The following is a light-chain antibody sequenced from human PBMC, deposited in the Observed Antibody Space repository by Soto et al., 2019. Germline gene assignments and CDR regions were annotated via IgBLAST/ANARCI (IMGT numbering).Light chain of an antibody. CDR2: GTS. Sequence: EIVLTQSPGTLYLSPGERATLSCRADRSVSDTLLTWFQQKPGQAPRLLIFGTSNRAPGIPDRFSGSGSGTDFTLPISRLEPDDFAVYYCQHYGDSSWTFGQGTKGEIK. CDR1: RSVSDTL. V-gene: IGKV3-20*01. CDR3: QHYGDSSWT. J-gene: IGKJ1*01.